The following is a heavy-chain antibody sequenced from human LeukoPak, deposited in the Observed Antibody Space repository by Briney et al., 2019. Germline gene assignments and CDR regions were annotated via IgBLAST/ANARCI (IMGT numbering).Heavy chain of an antibody. CDR2: MNPNSGNT. CDR3: ARGSKRWLQFPDY. Sequence: ASVKVSCKASGYTFTNYDINWVRQATGQGLEWMGWMNPNSGNTGYAQKFQGRVTMTRNTSISTAYMELSSLRSEDTAVYYCARGSKRWLQFPDYWGQGTLVTVSS. V-gene: IGHV1-8*01. CDR1: GYTFTNYD. D-gene: IGHD5-24*01. J-gene: IGHJ4*02.